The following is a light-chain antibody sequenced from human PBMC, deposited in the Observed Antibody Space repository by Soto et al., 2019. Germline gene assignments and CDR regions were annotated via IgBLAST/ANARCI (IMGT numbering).Light chain of an antibody. V-gene: IGKV1-5*01. CDR3: QQYNSYSCSP. Sequence: DIQMTQSPSTLSASIGDRVTITCRASQTVNSWLAWYQQTPGKAPKLLIFDASTLESGVPSRFSGSGSGTEFTLTISSLQPDDFATYYCQQYNSYSCSPFGQGTKVEV. CDR2: DAS. CDR1: QTVNSW. J-gene: IGKJ1*01.